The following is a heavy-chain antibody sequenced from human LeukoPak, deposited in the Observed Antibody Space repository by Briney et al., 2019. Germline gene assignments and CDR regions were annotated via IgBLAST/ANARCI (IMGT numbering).Heavy chain of an antibody. D-gene: IGHD3-10*01. Sequence: KPSETLSLTCAVYGGSFSGYYWSWIRQPPGKGLEWIGEINHSGSTNYNPSLKSRVTISVDTSKNQFSLKLSSVTAADTAVYYCARVDELLWFGELLSNWFDPWGQGTLVTVSS. CDR2: INHSGST. J-gene: IGHJ5*02. CDR1: GGSFSGYY. V-gene: IGHV4-34*01. CDR3: ARVDELLWFGELLSNWFDP.